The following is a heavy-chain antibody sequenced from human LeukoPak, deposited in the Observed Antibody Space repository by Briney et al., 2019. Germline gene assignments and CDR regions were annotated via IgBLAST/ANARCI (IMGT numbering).Heavy chain of an antibody. CDR3: ARDYPHIAAAMRALDFDY. Sequence: ASVKVSCKASGYTFTSYAIHWVRQAPGQRLEWMGWINAGKGNREYSQKLQGRVTMTTDTSTSTAYMELRSLRSDDTAVYYCARDYPHIAAAMRALDFDYWGQGTLVTVSS. V-gene: IGHV1-3*01. J-gene: IGHJ4*02. CDR2: INAGKGNR. CDR1: GYTFTSYA. D-gene: IGHD6-13*01.